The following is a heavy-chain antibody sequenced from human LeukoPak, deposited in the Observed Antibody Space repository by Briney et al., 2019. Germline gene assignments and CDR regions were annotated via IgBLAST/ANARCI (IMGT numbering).Heavy chain of an antibody. J-gene: IGHJ5*02. V-gene: IGHV4-34*01. Sequence: SETLSLTCAVYGGSFSGYYWSWIRQPPGKGLEWIGEINHSGSTNYNPSLKSRVTISVDTSKNQFSLKLSSVTAADTAVYYCARREIIVVVPAAMMANWFDPWGQGTLVTVSS. CDR3: ARREIIVVVPAAMMANWFDP. D-gene: IGHD2-2*01. CDR2: INHSGST. CDR1: GGSFSGYY.